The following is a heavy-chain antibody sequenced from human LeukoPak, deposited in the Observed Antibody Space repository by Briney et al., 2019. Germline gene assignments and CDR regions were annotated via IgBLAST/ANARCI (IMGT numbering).Heavy chain of an antibody. CDR1: GGSISSSSYY. D-gene: IGHD3-3*01. Sequence: SETLSLTCTVSGGSISSSSYYWGWIRQPPGKGLEWIGSIYYSGSTYYNPSLKSRVTISVDTSKNQFSLKLSSVTAADTAVYYCARALYDFWSGYYSAPDHWGQGTLVTVSS. CDR2: IYYSGST. CDR3: ARALYDFWSGYYSAPDH. J-gene: IGHJ4*02. V-gene: IGHV4-39*01.